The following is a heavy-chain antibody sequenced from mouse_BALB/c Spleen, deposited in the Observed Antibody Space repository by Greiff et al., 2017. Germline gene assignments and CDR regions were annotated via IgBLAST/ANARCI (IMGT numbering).Heavy chain of an antibody. CDR2: ISYDGSN. Sequence: EVQLQQSGPGLVKPSQSLSLTCSVTGYSITSGYYWNWIRQFPGNKLEWMGYISYDGSNNYNPSLKNRISITRDTSKNQFFLKLNSVTTEDTATYYCARDRAPNWDPFAYWGQGTLVTVSA. CDR1: GYSITSGYY. D-gene: IGHD4-1*01. V-gene: IGHV3-6*02. CDR3: ARDRAPNWDPFAY. J-gene: IGHJ3*01.